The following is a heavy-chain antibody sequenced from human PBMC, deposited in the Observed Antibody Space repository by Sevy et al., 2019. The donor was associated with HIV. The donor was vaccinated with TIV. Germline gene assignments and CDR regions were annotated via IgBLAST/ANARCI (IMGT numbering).Heavy chain of an antibody. D-gene: IGHD3-3*01. CDR1: GFTFSSYA. J-gene: IGHJ4*02. CDR2: ISGSGGST. Sequence: GGSLRLSCAASGFTFSSYAMSWVRQAPGKGLEWVSAISGSGGSTYYAYSVKGRFTISRDNSKNTLYLQMNSLRAEDTAVYYCAKDLVTIFEMDPIPPSADYWGQGTLVTVSS. CDR3: AKDLVTIFEMDPIPPSADY. V-gene: IGHV3-23*01.